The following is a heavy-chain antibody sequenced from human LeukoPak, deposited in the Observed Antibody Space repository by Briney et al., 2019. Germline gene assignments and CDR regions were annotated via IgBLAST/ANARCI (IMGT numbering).Heavy chain of an antibody. Sequence: SGGSPRLSCAASGFTFSTYAMSWVRQAPGKGLEWVSALTNSGGSGGVTYYADSVRGRFTISRDNSKNTVYLQMNSLRAEDTAVYYCAKDRWTTVVRDLDSWGQGTLVTVSS. CDR1: GFTFSTYA. D-gene: IGHD4-23*01. V-gene: IGHV3-23*01. J-gene: IGHJ4*02. CDR3: AKDRWTTVVRDLDS. CDR2: LTNSGGSGGVT.